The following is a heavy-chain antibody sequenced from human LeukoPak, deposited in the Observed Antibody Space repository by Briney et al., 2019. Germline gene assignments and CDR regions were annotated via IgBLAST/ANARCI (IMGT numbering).Heavy chain of an antibody. J-gene: IGHJ4*02. Sequence: PSETLSLTCEVYGGSFSGYYWTWIRQPPGKGLEWIGEVNHSGSTKYNPSLKSRVTISVDTPKNQFSLKLSSVTAADTAVYYCARGPSLTYDILTGYYYFDYWGQGTLVTVSS. V-gene: IGHV4-34*01. D-gene: IGHD3-9*01. CDR3: ARGPSLTYDILTGYYYFDY. CDR1: GGSFSGYY. CDR2: VNHSGST.